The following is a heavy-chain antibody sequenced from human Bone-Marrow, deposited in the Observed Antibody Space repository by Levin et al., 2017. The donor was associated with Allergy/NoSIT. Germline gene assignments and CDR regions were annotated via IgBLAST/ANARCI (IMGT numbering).Heavy chain of an antibody. V-gene: IGHV1-69*06. CDR3: ARDFYGGNSGSYYYYYGMDV. D-gene: IGHD4-23*01. CDR1: GGTFSSYA. Sequence: KISCKASGGTFSSYAISWVRQAPGQGLEWMGGIIPIFGTANYAQKFQGRVTITADKSTSTAYMELSSLRSEDTAVYYCARDFYGGNSGSYYYYYGMDVWGQGTTVTVSS. CDR2: IIPIFGTA. J-gene: IGHJ6*02.